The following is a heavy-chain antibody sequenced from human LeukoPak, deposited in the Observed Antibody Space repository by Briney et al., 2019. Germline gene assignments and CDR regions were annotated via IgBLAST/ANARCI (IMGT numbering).Heavy chain of an antibody. D-gene: IGHD3-9*01. Sequence: GGSLRLSCAASGFTFSSYGMHWVRQAPGKGLEWVAVIWYDGSNKYYADSVKDRFTISRDNSKNTLYLQMNSLRAEDTAVYYCARAYYDILTGYYDAFDIWGQGTMVTVSS. CDR2: IWYDGSNK. CDR3: ARAYYDILTGYYDAFDI. J-gene: IGHJ3*02. CDR1: GFTFSSYG. V-gene: IGHV3-33*08.